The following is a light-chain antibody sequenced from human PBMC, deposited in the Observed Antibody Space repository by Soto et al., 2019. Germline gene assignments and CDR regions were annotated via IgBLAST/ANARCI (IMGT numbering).Light chain of an antibody. CDR3: SSYTSSSTLV. J-gene: IGLJ2*01. CDR2: EVS. Sequence: QSALTQPASVSGSPGQSITISCTGTSGDVGGYNYVSWYQQHPGIAPKLMISEVSNRPSGVSNRFSGYKSGNTASLTISGLQAEDEADYYCSSYTSSSTLVFGGGTKLTVL. CDR1: SGDVGGYNY. V-gene: IGLV2-14*01.